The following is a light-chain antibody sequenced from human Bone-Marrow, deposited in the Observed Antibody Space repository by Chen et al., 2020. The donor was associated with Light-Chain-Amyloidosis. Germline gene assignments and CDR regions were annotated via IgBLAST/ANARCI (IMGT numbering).Light chain of an antibody. Sequence: QSALTQPASVSGSPGQSITIPCTGTSSDVGGDNHVSWYQQHPDKAPNLMIYEVTNRPSWVPARFSGSKSDNTASLTISGLQTEDEADYFCSSYTITNTLVFGSGTRVTVL. CDR1: SSDVGGDNH. V-gene: IGLV2-14*01. J-gene: IGLJ1*01. CDR3: SSYTITNTLV. CDR2: EVT.